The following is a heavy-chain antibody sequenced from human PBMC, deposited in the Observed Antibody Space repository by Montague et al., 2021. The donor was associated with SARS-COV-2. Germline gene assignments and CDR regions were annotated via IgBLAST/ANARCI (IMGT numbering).Heavy chain of an antibody. CDR2: INHSGST. J-gene: IGHJ4*02. V-gene: IGHV4-34*01. CDR3: ARASGKKTIFGVVISYFDY. CDR1: GGSFSGHY. Sequence: SETLSLTCAVYGGSFSGHYWSWIRQPPGKGLEWIGEINHSGSTNYNPSLKSRVTISVDTSKNQFSLKLSSVTAADTAVYYCARASGKKTIFGVVISYFDYWGQGTLVTVSS. D-gene: IGHD3-3*01.